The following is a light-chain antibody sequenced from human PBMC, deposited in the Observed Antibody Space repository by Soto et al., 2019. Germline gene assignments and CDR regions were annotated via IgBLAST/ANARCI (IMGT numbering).Light chain of an antibody. V-gene: IGKV1-5*01. Sequence: DIQMTQSPSTLSASVGDTVTITCRASQSVNSWLAWYQQKAGKAPKLLIYAASTLQSGVPSRFSGSGSGTDFTLTISSLQSEDFATYYCQQLNTYPITFGQGTRLEIK. J-gene: IGKJ5*01. CDR2: AAS. CDR1: QSVNSW. CDR3: QQLNTYPIT.